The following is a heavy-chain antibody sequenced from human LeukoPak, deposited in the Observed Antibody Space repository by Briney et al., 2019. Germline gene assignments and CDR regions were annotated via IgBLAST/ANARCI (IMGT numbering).Heavy chain of an antibody. CDR2: IKQDGSEK. J-gene: IGHJ5*02. CDR3: ARGPDGYCSGGSCYSGWFDP. V-gene: IGHV3-7*01. D-gene: IGHD2-15*01. CDR1: GFTFSSYW. Sequence: GGSLRLSCAASGFTFSSYWMSWVRQAPGKGLEWVANIKQDGSEKYYVDSVKGRFTISRDNAKNSLYLQMNSLRAEDAAVYYCARGPDGYCSGGSCYSGWFDPWGQGTLVTVSS.